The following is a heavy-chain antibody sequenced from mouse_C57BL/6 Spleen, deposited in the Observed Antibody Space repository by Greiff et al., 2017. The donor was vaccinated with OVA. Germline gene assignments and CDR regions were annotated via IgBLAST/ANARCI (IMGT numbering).Heavy chain of an antibody. V-gene: IGHV1-26*01. CDR2: INPNNGGT. CDR3: ARYYYAMDY. Sequence: EVQLQQSGPELVKPGASVKISCKASGYTFTDYYMNWVKQSHGKSLEWIGDINPNNGGTSYNQKFKGKATLTVDKSSSTAYMELRSLTSVDSAVYYCARYYYAMDYWGQGTSVTVSS. CDR1: GYTFTDYY. J-gene: IGHJ4*01.